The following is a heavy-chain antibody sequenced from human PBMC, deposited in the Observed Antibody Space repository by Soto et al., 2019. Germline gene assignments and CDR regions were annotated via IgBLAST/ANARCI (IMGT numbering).Heavy chain of an antibody. CDR1: GGSISSGGYS. Sequence: PSETLSLTCAVSGGSISSGGYSWSWIRQPPGKGLEWIGYIYHSGSTYYNPSLKSRVTISVDRSKNQFFLKLSSVTAADTAVYYCARAYGDYVFDYWGQGTLVTVSS. J-gene: IGHJ4*02. V-gene: IGHV4-30-2*01. D-gene: IGHD4-17*01. CDR3: ARAYGDYVFDY. CDR2: IYHSGST.